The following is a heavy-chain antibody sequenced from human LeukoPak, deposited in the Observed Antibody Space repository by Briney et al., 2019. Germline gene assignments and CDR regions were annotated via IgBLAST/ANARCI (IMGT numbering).Heavy chain of an antibody. CDR2: ISSSGSTI. Sequence: GGSLRLSCAASGFTFSSYEINWVRQAPGKGLEWVSYISSSGSTIYYAHSVKGRFTISRDNAKNSLYLQMNSLRAEDTAVYYCARGGYTVTTYRVYWGQGTLVTVSS. CDR1: GFTFSSYE. J-gene: IGHJ4*02. V-gene: IGHV3-48*03. D-gene: IGHD4-17*01. CDR3: ARGGYTVTTYRVY.